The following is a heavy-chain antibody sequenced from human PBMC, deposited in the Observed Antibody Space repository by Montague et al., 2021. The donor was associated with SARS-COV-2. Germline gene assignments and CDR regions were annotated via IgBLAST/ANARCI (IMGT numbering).Heavy chain of an antibody. CDR3: ANPAPIRLWFSGRFSDMDV. CDR2: IYASGGT. CDR1: GASISTGIYY. J-gene: IGHJ6*02. D-gene: IGHD5-18*01. Sequence: TLSLTCTVSGASISTGIYYWSWIRQPAGKGLEWIGRIYASGGTNYNPSLKSRVTMSVDTPKNQFSLKLNSVTAADTAVYYCANPAPIRLWFSGRFSDMDVWGQGTTVIVSS. V-gene: IGHV4-61*02.